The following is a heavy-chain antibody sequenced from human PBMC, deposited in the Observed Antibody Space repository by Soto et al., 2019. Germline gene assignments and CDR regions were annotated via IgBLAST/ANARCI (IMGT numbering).Heavy chain of an antibody. CDR3: ARGGSTLYSSSWYYFDY. J-gene: IGHJ4*02. D-gene: IGHD6-13*01. V-gene: IGHV4-34*01. Sequence: LSLTCAVYGGSFSVYYWSWIRQPPGKGLEWIGEINHSGSTNYNPSLKSRVTISVDTSKNQFSLKLSSVTAADTAVYYCARGGSTLYSSSWYYFDYWGQGTLVTVSS. CDR2: INHSGST. CDR1: GGSFSVYY.